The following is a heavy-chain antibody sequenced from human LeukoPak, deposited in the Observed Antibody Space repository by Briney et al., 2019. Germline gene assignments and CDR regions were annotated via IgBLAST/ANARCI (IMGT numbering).Heavy chain of an antibody. V-gene: IGHV3-7*05. Sequence: PGGSLRLSCAASGFTFSSFWMNWVRQAPGKGLEWVANIKPDGSETYYVDSVKGRFTISRDNAKNSLYLQMNSLRPEDTAVYYCVRGSSGTAVRGISWAWFDPWGQGTLVTVSS. CDR1: GFTFSSFW. J-gene: IGHJ5*02. CDR3: VRGSSGTAVRGISWAWFDP. D-gene: IGHD3-10*01. CDR2: IKPDGSET.